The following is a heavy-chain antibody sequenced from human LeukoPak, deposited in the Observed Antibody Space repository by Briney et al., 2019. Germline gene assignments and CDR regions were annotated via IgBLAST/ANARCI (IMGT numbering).Heavy chain of an antibody. CDR3: ARDRGTWNDDGFDY. V-gene: IGHV4-34*01. CDR2: IYHTGST. CDR1: GGSFSTYY. J-gene: IGHJ4*02. D-gene: IGHD1-1*01. Sequence: SETLSLTCAVYGGSFSTYYWSWIRQPPGKGLEWIGDIYHTGSTTYSPSLKSRVTMSVDTSKNQFSLKLSSVTAADTAVYYCARDRGTWNDDGFDYWGQGTLVTVSS.